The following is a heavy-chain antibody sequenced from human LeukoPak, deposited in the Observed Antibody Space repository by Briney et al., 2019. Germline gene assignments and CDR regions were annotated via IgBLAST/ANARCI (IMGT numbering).Heavy chain of an antibody. CDR1: GYTFTSYG. J-gene: IGHJ3*01. Sequence: GASVKVSCKASGYTFTSYGISWVRQAPGQGLEWMGWISVYNGNTNYAQKLQGRVTMTTDTSTSTAYMQLRSLTSDDTAVYYCAREGDTSRGDAFDVWGQGTMVTVSS. V-gene: IGHV1-18*01. CDR2: ISVYNGNT. D-gene: IGHD3-16*01. CDR3: AREGDTSRGDAFDV.